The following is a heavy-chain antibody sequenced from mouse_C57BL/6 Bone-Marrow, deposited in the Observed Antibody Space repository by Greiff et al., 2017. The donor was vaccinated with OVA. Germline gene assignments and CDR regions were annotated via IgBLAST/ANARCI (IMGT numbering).Heavy chain of an antibody. J-gene: IGHJ3*01. CDR1: GFTFSSYA. Sequence: EVMLVESGAGLVKPGGSLKLSCAASGFTFSSYAMSWVRQTPEKRLEWVAYISSGGDYIYYADTVKGRFTIARDNARNTLYLQMSSLKSEDTAMYYCTREGGWFAYWGQGTLVTVSA. CDR2: ISSGGDYI. CDR3: TREGGWFAY. V-gene: IGHV5-9-1*02.